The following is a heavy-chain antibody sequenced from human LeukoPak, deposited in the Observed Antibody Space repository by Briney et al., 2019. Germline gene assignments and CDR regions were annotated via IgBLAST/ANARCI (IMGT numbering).Heavy chain of an antibody. Sequence: GGSLRLSCAASAFSLKDYNMNWVRQAPGKGLEWVSSISYTGTYIYYADSVKGRFTVSRDNAQNSVYLQMNSLRAEDTAVYYCAYSQDIVLMATIDAFDIWGQGTMVTVSS. CDR1: AFSLKDYN. CDR2: ISYTGTYI. D-gene: IGHD2-8*01. V-gene: IGHV3-21*01. CDR3: AYSQDIVLMATIDAFDI. J-gene: IGHJ3*02.